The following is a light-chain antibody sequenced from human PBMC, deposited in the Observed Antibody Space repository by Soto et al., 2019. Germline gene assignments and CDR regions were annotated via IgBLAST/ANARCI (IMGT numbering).Light chain of an antibody. J-gene: IGLJ2*01. Sequence: NFMLTQPHSVSESPGKTVTISCTGSSGSIASNYVQWYQQRPGSAPTTVIYEDNQRPSGVPDRFSGSIDSSSNSASLTISGLKTGDEADYCCQSYDSSNVVFGGGTKLTVL. CDR3: QSYDSSNVV. CDR1: SGSIASNY. V-gene: IGLV6-57*02. CDR2: EDN.